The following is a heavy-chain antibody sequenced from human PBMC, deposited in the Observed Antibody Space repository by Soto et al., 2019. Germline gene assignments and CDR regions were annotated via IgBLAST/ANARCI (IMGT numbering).Heavy chain of an antibody. J-gene: IGHJ4*02. CDR1: GYTLTSHG. CDR3: AREMVRGVGSDY. D-gene: IGHD3-10*01. CDR2: ISTYNGNT. V-gene: IGHV1-18*01. Sequence: GASVKVSCKAPGYTLTSHGISWVRQAPGQGLEWMGWISTYNGNTKYAQKLQGRVTMTTDTSTSTAYMELRSLRSDDTAVFYCAREMVRGVGSDYWGQGTLVTVSS.